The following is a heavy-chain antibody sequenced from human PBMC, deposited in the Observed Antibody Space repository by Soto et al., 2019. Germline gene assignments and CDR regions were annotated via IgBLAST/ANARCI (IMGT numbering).Heavy chain of an antibody. CDR1: GYTFTSYA. D-gene: IGHD3-3*01. Sequence: QVQLVQSGAEVKKPGASVKVSCKACGYTFTSYATHWVRQAPGQRLEWMGWINAGNGNTKYSQKFQGRVTITRDTSASTAYMELSSLRSEDTAVYYCARGSLTILGDYWGQGTLVTVSS. CDR2: INAGNGNT. V-gene: IGHV1-3*01. J-gene: IGHJ4*02. CDR3: ARGSLTILGDY.